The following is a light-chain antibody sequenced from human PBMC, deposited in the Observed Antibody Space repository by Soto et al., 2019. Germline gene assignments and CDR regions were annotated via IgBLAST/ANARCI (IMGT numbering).Light chain of an antibody. V-gene: IGKV1-39*01. Sequence: DIQMTQSPSSLSASVGDRVTITCRASQSISSYLNWYQQKPGKAPKLLIYAASSLQSGVPSRFSSRVPATDFTLPISSLQPEDFATYYCQQCYSTPLTFGGGTKVEIK. CDR1: QSISSY. CDR2: AAS. CDR3: QQCYSTPLT. J-gene: IGKJ4*01.